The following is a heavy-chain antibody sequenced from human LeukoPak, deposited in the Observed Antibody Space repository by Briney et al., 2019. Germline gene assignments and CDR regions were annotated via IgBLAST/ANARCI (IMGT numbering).Heavy chain of an antibody. CDR3: ARDVNYDSSGGDAFDI. D-gene: IGHD3-22*01. CDR1: GFTFSSYS. V-gene: IGHV3-48*01. CDR2: ISSSSSTI. Sequence: GGSLRLSCAASGFTFSSYSMNWVRQAPGKGLEWVSYISSSSSTIYYADSVKGRFTISRDNAKNSLYLQMNSLRAEDTAVYYCARDVNYDSSGGDAFDIWGQGTMVTVSS. J-gene: IGHJ3*02.